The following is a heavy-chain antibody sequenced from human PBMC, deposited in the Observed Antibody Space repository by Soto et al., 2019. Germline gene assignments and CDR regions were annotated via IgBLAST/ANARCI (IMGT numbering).Heavy chain of an antibody. CDR3: ARVADYYDSRGVFDY. J-gene: IGHJ4*02. V-gene: IGHV1-46*01. CDR2: INPSGGST. CDR1: GYTFTSYY. D-gene: IGHD3-22*01. Sequence: QVQLVQSGAEVKKPGASVKVSCKASGYTFTSYYMHWERQAPGQGLEWMGIINPSGGSTSYAQKSQGRVTMTRDTYKSTGYMELRSLRSEDTAVYYCARVADYYDSRGVFDYWGQGTLVTVSS.